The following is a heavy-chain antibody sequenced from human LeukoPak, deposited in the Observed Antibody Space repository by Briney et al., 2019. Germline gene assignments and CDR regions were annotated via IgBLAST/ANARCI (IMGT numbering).Heavy chain of an antibody. D-gene: IGHD2-15*01. Sequence: SETLSLTCTVSGGSISSYYWSWIRQPPGKGLEWIGYIYYSGSTNYNPSLKSRVTISVDTSKNQFSLKLSSVTAADTAVYYCARRGYCSGGTCLTFDLWGQGTLVTVSS. V-gene: IGHV4-59*08. J-gene: IGHJ4*02. CDR3: ARRGYCSGGTCLTFDL. CDR2: IYYSGST. CDR1: GGSISSYY.